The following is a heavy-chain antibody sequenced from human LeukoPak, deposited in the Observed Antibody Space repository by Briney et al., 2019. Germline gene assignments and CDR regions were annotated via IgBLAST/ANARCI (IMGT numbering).Heavy chain of an antibody. CDR2: IIPILGIA. Sequence: GASVKVSCKASGYTFTGYYMHWVRQAPGQGLEWMGRIIPILGIANYAQKFQGRVTITADKSTSTAYMELSSLRSEDTAVYYCARLVVAATEDAFDIWGQGTMVTVSS. CDR3: ARLVVAATEDAFDI. CDR1: GYTFTGYY. J-gene: IGHJ3*02. V-gene: IGHV1-69*02. D-gene: IGHD2-15*01.